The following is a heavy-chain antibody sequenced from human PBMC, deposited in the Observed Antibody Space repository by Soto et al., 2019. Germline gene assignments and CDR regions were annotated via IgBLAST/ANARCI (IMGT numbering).Heavy chain of an antibody. CDR2: ISGTGGAA. Sequence: GSLALSCAGSGCTFGHSAMSWARQAPGKGLEWVAAISGTGGAAYYADSVKGRFTISRDNSRNKLFLQMNSLRVDDTDIYHCAKPEEVVRGFDFWGLGTLVTVYS. J-gene: IGHJ4*02. V-gene: IGHV3-23*01. D-gene: IGHD3-10*01. CDR3: AKPEEVVRGFDF. CDR1: GCTFGHSA.